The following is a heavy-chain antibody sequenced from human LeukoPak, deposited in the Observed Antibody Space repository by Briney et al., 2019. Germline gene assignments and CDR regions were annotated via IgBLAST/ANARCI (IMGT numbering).Heavy chain of an antibody. D-gene: IGHD5/OR15-5a*01. CDR1: GFMFTSYW. V-gene: IGHV3-7*05. J-gene: IGHJ5*02. CDR2: INHDGSEK. CDR3: ARVVVSTTNRFDP. Sequence: PGGSLRLSCAASGFMFTSYWMSWVRQAPGKGLEWVASINHDGSEKYYVGSVKGRFTISRDNAKNSLYLQMNSLRAEDTAVYHCARVVVSTTNRFDPWGQGTLVTVSS.